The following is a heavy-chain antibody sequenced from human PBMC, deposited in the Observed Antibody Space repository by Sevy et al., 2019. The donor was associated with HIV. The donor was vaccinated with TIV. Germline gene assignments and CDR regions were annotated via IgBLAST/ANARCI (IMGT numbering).Heavy chain of an antibody. D-gene: IGHD1-26*01. J-gene: IGHJ4*02. CDR2: ISSSSSYI. CDR3: ARDPEWELQKFDY. V-gene: IGHV3-21*01. CDR1: GFTFSSYG. Sequence: GGSLRLSCAASGFTFSSYGMNWVRQAPGKGLEWVSSISSSSSYIYYAYSVKGRFTISRDNAKNSLYLQMNSLRAEDTAVYYCARDPEWELQKFDYWGQGTLVTVSS.